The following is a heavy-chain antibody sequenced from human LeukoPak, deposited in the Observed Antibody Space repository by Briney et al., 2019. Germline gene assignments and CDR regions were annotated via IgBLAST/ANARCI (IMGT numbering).Heavy chain of an antibody. CDR3: ARRNDCGDH. J-gene: IGHJ4*02. D-gene: IGHD4-17*01. CDR2: ISAYNANT. CDR1: GYTFTSYG. Sequence: ASVKVSCTASGYTFTSYGIAWVRQAPGQGLEWMGWISAYNANTNYAQTLQGRVTMTTDTSTSTAYMELRRLRSDDTAVYYCARRNDCGDHWGQGTLVAVSS. V-gene: IGHV1-18*01.